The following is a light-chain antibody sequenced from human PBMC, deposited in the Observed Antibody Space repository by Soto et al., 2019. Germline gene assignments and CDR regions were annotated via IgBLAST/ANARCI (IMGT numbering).Light chain of an antibody. J-gene: IGLJ1*01. Sequence: QSVLPQPASVSGSPGQSITISCTGTNSDVGSYSHVAWYQQYPGKTPKLIIYEVSYRPSGVSHRFSGSKSGITASLTISGLQAEDEADYYCISYTGSDTSYVFGTGTKVTVL. CDR3: ISYTGSDTSYV. V-gene: IGLV2-14*01. CDR2: EVS. CDR1: NSDVGSYSH.